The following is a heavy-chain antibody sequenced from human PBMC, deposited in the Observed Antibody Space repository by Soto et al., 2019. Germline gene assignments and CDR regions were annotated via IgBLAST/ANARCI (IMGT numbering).Heavy chain of an antibody. D-gene: IGHD6-13*01. CDR3: ARVVIAARFDP. CDR2: INHSGST. V-gene: IGHV4-34*01. J-gene: IGHJ5*02. CDR1: GGSFSGYY. Sequence: QVQLQQWGAGLLKPSETLSLTCAVYGGSFSGYYWSWIRQPPGKGLEWIGVINHSGSTNYNPSLKSRVTISVDTSKNQFSLKLSSVTAADTAVYYCARVVIAARFDPWGQGTLVTVSS.